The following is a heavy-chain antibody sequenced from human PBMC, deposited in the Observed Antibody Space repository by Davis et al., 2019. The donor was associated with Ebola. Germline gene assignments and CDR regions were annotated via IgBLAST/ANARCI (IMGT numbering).Heavy chain of an antibody. D-gene: IGHD6-19*01. CDR3: TRGGGGQWLAATFDY. CDR1: GFTLSSYW. CDR2: ISYDGSNK. V-gene: IGHV3-30*03. Sequence: GESLKISCAASGFTLSSYWMLWVRQAPGKGLEWVAVISYDGSNKYYADSVKGRFTISRDNAKKSLYLQMNSLRAEDTAFYYCTRGGGGQWLAATFDYWGQGTLVTVSS. J-gene: IGHJ4*02.